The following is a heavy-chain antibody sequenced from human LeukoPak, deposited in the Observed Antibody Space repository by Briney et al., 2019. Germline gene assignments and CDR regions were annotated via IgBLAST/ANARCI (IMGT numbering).Heavy chain of an antibody. CDR2: INYDGTST. CDR3: AREANTAFDY. J-gene: IGHJ4*02. D-gene: IGHD2/OR15-2a*01. V-gene: IGHV3-74*01. CDR1: GFTFGSYC. Sequence: PGGSLRLSCVASGFTFGSYCMHWVRQAPGKGLVWVSRINYDGTSTTYADSVKGRFTVSRDNGKKTVYLQINSLRPDDTAVYYCAREANTAFDYWGQGTLVIVSS.